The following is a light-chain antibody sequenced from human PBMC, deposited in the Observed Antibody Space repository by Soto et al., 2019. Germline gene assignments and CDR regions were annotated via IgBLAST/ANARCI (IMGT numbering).Light chain of an antibody. CDR2: EGS. V-gene: IGLV2-23*01. CDR3: CSYAGSRGVV. CDR1: SSDVGNYNL. Sequence: QSALTQPASVSGSPGQSITISCTGTSSDVGNYNLVSWYQQHPGKAPKLMISEGSKWPSGISNRFSGSKSGNTASLTISGLQAEDEADYYCCSYAGSRGVVFGGGTKVTVL. J-gene: IGLJ2*01.